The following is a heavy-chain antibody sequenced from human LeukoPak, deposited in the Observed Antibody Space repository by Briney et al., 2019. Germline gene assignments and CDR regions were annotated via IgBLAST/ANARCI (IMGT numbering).Heavy chain of an antibody. V-gene: IGHV3-48*01. CDR1: GFTFSSYS. J-gene: IGHJ4*02. CDR3: ARDRIVVVPAAPFDY. Sequence: GGSLRLSCAASGFTFSSYSMNWVRQAPGKGLEWVSYISSSSSTIYYADSVKGRFTISRDNAKNSLYLQMNSLRAEDTAVYYCARDRIVVVPAAPFDYWGQGTLVTVSS. CDR2: ISSSSSTI. D-gene: IGHD2-2*01.